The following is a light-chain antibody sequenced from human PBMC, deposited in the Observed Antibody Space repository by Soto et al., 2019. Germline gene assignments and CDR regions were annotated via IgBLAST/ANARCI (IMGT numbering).Light chain of an antibody. CDR1: QSVYSSH. J-gene: IGKJ3*01. Sequence: EIALTQSPGILSLSPGDRATLSCRASQSVYSSHLAWYRQKPGQVPRLLIYDASSRATGIPDRFSGSGSGTDFTLTISRLEPEDFAVYYCQQYHSAPFTFGPGTKVDIK. V-gene: IGKV3-20*01. CDR3: QQYHSAPFT. CDR2: DAS.